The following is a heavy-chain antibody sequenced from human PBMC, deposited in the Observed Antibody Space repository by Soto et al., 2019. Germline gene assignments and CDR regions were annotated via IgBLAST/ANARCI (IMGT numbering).Heavy chain of an antibody. CDR2: IFYSGST. D-gene: IGHD5-18*01. CDR1: GGSIRSYY. J-gene: IGHJ4*03. V-gene: IGHV4-59*01. Sequence: SDTLSLTCTVSGGSIRSYYWTWIRQPPGKGLEWLGYIFYSGSTFYNPSLKSRVTISIHTSKSQFSLQLTSVTAADTAVYYCARGAADTAMVDSWGQGTPVTVSS. CDR3: ARGAADTAMVDS.